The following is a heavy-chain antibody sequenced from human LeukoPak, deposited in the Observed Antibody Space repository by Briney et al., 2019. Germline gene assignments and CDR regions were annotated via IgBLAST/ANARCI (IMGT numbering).Heavy chain of an antibody. J-gene: IGHJ4*02. CDR1: GFTFSDYY. Sequence: GGSLRLSCAASGFTFSDYYMSWVRQAPGKGLEWVSYISESGNIIYYSDSVKGRFAVSRDNAKNSVYLQMNSLRAADTAIYFCTRETYHYTSGNWGQGTLVTVSS. CDR3: TRETYHYTSGN. CDR2: ISESGNII. V-gene: IGHV3-11*01. D-gene: IGHD3-10*01.